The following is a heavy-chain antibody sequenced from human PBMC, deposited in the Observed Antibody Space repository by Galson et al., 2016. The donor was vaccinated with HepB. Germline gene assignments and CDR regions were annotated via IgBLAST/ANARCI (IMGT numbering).Heavy chain of an antibody. D-gene: IGHD3-22*01. CDR2: IDPRDSST. V-gene: IGHV5-10-1*01. J-gene: IGHJ4*02. Sequence: QSGAEVKKPAESLRISCKGSGYKFSDYWVTWVRQKPGKGLEWMGRIDPRDSSTKSGPSFQGHVTLSADKSTTTAYLQWDSLKASDTAIYYCVRHCAYLDRSCSCLCGYWGQGTLVTVSS. CDR1: GYKFSDYW. CDR3: VRHCAYLDRSCSCLCGY.